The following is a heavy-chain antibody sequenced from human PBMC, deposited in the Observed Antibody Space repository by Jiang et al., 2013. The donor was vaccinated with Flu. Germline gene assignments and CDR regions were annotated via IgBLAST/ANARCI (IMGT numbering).Heavy chain of an antibody. Sequence: SSVKVSCKTSGGTFDTSGINWVRQAPGQRLEWMGGIIPLFGGANYAQKFQGRVTIAAVKSTTTVYMELRSLRSDDTAVYYCARNVRVSSGWGFGYWGQGTLVTVSS. CDR2: IIPLFGGA. D-gene: IGHD6-19*01. J-gene: IGHJ4*02. CDR1: GGTFDTSG. V-gene: IGHV1-69*06. CDR3: ARNVRVSSGWGFGY.